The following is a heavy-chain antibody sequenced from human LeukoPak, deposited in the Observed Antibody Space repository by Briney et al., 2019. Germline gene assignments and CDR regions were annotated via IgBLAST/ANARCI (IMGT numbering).Heavy chain of an antibody. CDR1: GGSISSSSYY. Sequence: SETLSLTCTVSGGSISSSSYYWGWIRQPPGKGLEWIGSIYYSGSTYYNPSLKSRVTISVDTSKNQFSLKLSSVTAADTAVYYCARRGATTCYWVQGTLVTVSS. J-gene: IGHJ4*02. CDR3: ARRGATTCY. V-gene: IGHV4-39*01. D-gene: IGHD5-12*01. CDR2: IYYSGST.